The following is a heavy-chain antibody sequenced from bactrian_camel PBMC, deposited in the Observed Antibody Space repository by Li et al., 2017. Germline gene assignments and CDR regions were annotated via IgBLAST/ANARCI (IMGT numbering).Heavy chain of an antibody. CDR2: INSRGGST. CDR3: TALDY. Sequence: VQLVESGGGSEQAGGSLRLSCVASGPTYSRNCMAWLRQVPGKGLEWVSAINSRGGSTYYADSVKGRCTISEDNANTLYLQLSSLKTEDAAMYYCTALDYWGQGTQVTVS. V-gene: IGHV3S40*01. CDR1: GPTYSRNC. J-gene: IGHJ4*01.